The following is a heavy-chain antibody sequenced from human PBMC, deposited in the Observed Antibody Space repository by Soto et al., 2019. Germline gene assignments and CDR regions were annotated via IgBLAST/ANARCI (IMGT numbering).Heavy chain of an antibody. CDR2: ISGSAENT. D-gene: IGHD2-21*01. V-gene: IGHV3-23*01. CDR3: GNCVDSLDDALDL. Sequence: EVHLLQSGGGLVQPGGSRRLSCAASGFTFSSYAMSWVRQTPGKGLEWVSSISGSAENTYYADSVRGRFTISRDNSKDTLCLQMSSLRAEETDVYYCGNCVDSLDDALDLWGQGKMVTVSS. CDR1: GFTFSSYA. J-gene: IGHJ3*01.